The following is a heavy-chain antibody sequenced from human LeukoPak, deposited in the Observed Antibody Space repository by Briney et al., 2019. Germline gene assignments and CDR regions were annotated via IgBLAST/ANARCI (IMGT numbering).Heavy chain of an antibody. J-gene: IGHJ6*02. V-gene: IGHV1-18*01. CDR1: GYTFTSYG. Sequence: ASVKVSCKASGYTFTSYGISWVRQAPGQGLEWMGWISAYNGNTNYAQKLQGRVTMTTDTSTSTAYMELRSPRSDDTAVYYCARELGFTIFGVVIPLFLPPHYYYYGMDVWGQGTTVTVSS. CDR2: ISAYNGNT. D-gene: IGHD3-3*01. CDR3: ARELGFTIFGVVIPLFLPPHYYYYGMDV.